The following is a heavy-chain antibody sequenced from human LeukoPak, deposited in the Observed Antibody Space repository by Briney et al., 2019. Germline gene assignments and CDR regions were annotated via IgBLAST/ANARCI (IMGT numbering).Heavy chain of an antibody. Sequence: QTGGSLRLSCAASGFTFSSYAMSWVRQAPGKGLEWVAVISYDGSNKYYADSVKGRFTISRDNSKNTLYLQMNSLRAEDTAVYYCAKSPSPYYDSTNYWGQGTLVTVSS. CDR2: ISYDGSNK. CDR3: AKSPSPYYDSTNY. D-gene: IGHD3-22*01. V-gene: IGHV3-30*18. CDR1: GFTFSSYA. J-gene: IGHJ4*02.